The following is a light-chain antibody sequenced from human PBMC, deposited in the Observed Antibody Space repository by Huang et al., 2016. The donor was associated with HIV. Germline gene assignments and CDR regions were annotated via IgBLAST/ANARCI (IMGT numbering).Light chain of an antibody. Sequence: DVVMTQTPLSLSVTPGQPASFSCRSSQSLLYSDGKTYLYLYLQKPGQSPQLLIDEVASRFSGVPDRFSGSGSGTDFTLKISRVEAEDVGFYYCMQGRSLPRTFGQGTKVEIK. CDR1: QSLLYSDGKTY. CDR2: EVA. J-gene: IGKJ1*01. V-gene: IGKV2-29*02. CDR3: MQGRSLPRT.